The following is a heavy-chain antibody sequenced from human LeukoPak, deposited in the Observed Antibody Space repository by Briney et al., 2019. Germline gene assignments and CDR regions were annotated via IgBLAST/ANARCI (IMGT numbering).Heavy chain of an antibody. CDR1: GFTFSNHG. CDR2: ISYDGSNK. J-gene: IGHJ4*02. CDR3: AKDQLWLGNPFDY. V-gene: IGHV3-30*18. Sequence: GGSLRLSCAASGFTFSNHGMHWVRHAPGKGLEWVAIISYDGSNKYYADSVKGRFTISRDNSKNTLYLQMNSLRAEDTAVYYCAKDQLWLGNPFDYWGQGTLVTISS. D-gene: IGHD6-19*01.